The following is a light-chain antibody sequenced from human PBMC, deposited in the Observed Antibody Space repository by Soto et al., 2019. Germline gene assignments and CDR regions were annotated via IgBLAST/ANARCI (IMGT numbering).Light chain of an antibody. CDR3: GTWASTLSAYV. V-gene: IGLV1-51*01. Sequence: QSVLTQPPSVSPAPGQKVTISCSGSSSNIGGNSVSWYQQPPGTAPTLLINHDNKRPSGIPDRLSFFNYGTLATLGITGFQTGAEADYYCGTWASTLSAYVFGTGTKVTV. J-gene: IGLJ1*01. CDR2: HDN. CDR1: SSNIGGNS.